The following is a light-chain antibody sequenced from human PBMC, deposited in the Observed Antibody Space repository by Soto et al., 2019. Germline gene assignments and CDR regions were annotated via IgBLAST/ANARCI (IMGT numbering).Light chain of an antibody. V-gene: IGKV3-15*01. Sequence: EIVMTQSPATLSVSPGEAATLSCRASQGIGSTLAWYQQKPGQTPRLLIYDTSIRATGVPARFRGSASGTEFTLTITSLQSEDFAVYYCQHYANWPLTFGGGTKVDIK. CDR3: QHYANWPLT. CDR1: QGIGST. CDR2: DTS. J-gene: IGKJ4*01.